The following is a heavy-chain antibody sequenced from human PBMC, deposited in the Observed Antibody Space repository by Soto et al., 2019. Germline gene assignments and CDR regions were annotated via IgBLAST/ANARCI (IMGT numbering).Heavy chain of an antibody. J-gene: IGHJ4*02. D-gene: IGHD5-18*01. CDR2: IKHSGST. CDR1: GGSCIGYY. V-gene: IGHV4-34*01. CDR3: ARGTFRGYSYGYYFDF. Sequence: PSETLSLTCTVYGGSCIGYYWTWIRQPTGKGLEWIGEIKHSGSTNYNPSLKSRVTISVDTSKNQFSLNLTSVTAADTAAYYCARGTFRGYSYGYYFDFWGQGALVTVSS.